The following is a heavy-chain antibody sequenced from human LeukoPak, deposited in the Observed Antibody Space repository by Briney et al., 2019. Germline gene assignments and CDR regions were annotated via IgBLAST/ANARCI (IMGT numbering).Heavy chain of an antibody. CDR1: GFTFSSYA. J-gene: IGHJ5*02. CDR3: ASLAAAGA. D-gene: IGHD6-13*01. Sequence: RSLVLSCAASGFTFSSYAMHWVRQAPGKGLEWVAVISYDGSNKYYADSVKGRFTISRDNSKNTLYLQMNSLRAEDTAVYYCASLAAAGAWGQGTLVTVSS. CDR2: ISYDGSNK. V-gene: IGHV3-30-3*01.